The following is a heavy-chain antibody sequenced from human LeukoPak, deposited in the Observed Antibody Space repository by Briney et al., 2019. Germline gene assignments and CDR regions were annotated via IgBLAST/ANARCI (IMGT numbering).Heavy chain of an antibody. Sequence: ASVKVSCKASGYTFTSYGISWVRQAPGQGLEWMGWISAYNGNTNYAQKLRGRVTMTTDTSTSTAYMELRSLRSDDTAVYYCARDILDFWSDLNHHDYWGQGTLVTVSS. V-gene: IGHV1-18*01. CDR3: ARDILDFWSDLNHHDY. D-gene: IGHD3-3*01. J-gene: IGHJ4*02. CDR2: ISAYNGNT. CDR1: GYTFTSYG.